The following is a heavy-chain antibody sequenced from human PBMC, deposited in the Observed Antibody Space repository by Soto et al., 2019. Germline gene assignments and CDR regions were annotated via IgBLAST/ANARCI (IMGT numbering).Heavy chain of an antibody. V-gene: IGHV4-31*03. D-gene: IGHD6-19*01. J-gene: IGHJ5*02. CDR1: GYSITAGGYY. CDR3: ARMYSSGSGWFHH. Sequence: TLSLTCFVSGYSITAGGYYWSWIRHHTGKGLEWIGSFYSSGSIIYNPSLRSRVSISGDTSSNQFSMSLTSVTAADTARYYCARMYSSGSGWFHHWGQGTLVTVSS. CDR2: FYSSGSI.